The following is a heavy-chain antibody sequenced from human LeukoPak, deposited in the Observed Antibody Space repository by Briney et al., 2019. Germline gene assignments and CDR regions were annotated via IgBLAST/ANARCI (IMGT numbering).Heavy chain of an antibody. V-gene: IGHV3-30*18. CDR2: ISYDGSNK. D-gene: IGHD3-10*01. J-gene: IGHJ4*02. Sequence: PGRSLRLSCAASGFTFSSYGMHWVRQAPGKGLEWVAVISYDGSNKYYADSVKGRFTISRDNSKNTLYLQMNSLRAEDTAVYYCAKVELDYGLGSQIDYWGQGTLVTVSS. CDR3: AKVELDYGLGSQIDY. CDR1: GFTFSSYG.